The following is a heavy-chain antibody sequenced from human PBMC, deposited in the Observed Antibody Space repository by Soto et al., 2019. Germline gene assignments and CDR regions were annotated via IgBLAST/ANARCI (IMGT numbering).Heavy chain of an antibody. D-gene: IGHD5-18*01. CDR2: INPSGGST. V-gene: IGHV1-46*01. J-gene: IGHJ4*02. CDR3: ARDVYSYGPPGAYYFNY. Sequence: ASVKVSCKASGYRFTSYYIHWVRQAPGQGLEWMGVINPSGGSTTYAQKFQGRVTITADESTSTAYMELSSLRSEDTAVYYCARDVYSYGPPGAYYFNYWGQGTLVTVSS. CDR1: GYRFTSYY.